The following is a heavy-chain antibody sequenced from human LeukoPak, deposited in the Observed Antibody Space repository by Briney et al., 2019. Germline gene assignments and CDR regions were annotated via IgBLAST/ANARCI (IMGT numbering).Heavy chain of an antibody. CDR1: GGSISSSSYY. CDR3: ARDRVGQQLVGRNYYYYYMDV. D-gene: IGHD6-13*01. Sequence: SETLSLTCTVSGGSISSSSYYWGWIRQPPGKGLEWIGSIYYSGSTYYNPSLKSRVTISVDTSKNQFSLKLSSVTAADTAVYYCARDRVGQQLVGRNYYYYYMDVWGKGTTVTISS. J-gene: IGHJ6*03. V-gene: IGHV4-39*07. CDR2: IYYSGST.